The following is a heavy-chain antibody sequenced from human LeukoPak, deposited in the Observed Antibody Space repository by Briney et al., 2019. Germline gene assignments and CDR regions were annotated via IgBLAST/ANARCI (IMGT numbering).Heavy chain of an antibody. V-gene: IGHV4-39*01. CDR3: AREPNHHASDAFDI. Sequence: SETLSLTCTVSGGSISSSSYYWGWIRQPPGKGLEWIGSVYYSGGTYYNPSLKSRVTISVDTSKNQFSLKLSSMTAADTAVYYCAREPNHHASDAFDIWGQGTMVTVSS. CDR2: VYYSGGT. J-gene: IGHJ3*02. D-gene: IGHD1-14*01. CDR1: GGSISSSSYY.